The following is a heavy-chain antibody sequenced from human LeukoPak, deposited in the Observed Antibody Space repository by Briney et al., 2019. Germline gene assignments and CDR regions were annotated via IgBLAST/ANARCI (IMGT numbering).Heavy chain of an antibody. D-gene: IGHD4-23*01. CDR1: GGPISSHY. Sequence: PSETLSLTCTVSGGPISSHYWAWLRQPPGKGLEWIGWMFFTGDTNYNPSLKSRVTISVDHSKNQFSLKLTSVTAADTAVYYCAKEGNDYGANSIDYWGQGTLVTVSS. V-gene: IGHV4-59*11. CDR2: MFFTGDT. CDR3: AKEGNDYGANSIDY. J-gene: IGHJ4*02.